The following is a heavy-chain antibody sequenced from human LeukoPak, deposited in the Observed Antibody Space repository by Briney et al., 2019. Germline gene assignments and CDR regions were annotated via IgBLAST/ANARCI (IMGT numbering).Heavy chain of an antibody. J-gene: IGHJ2*01. V-gene: IGHV3-33*01. D-gene: IGHD2-21*01. CDR3: ARGRRDNSDWYFDL. CDR2: IWYDGSKR. Sequence: PGGSLRLSCAASGFTFSSYGVNWVRQPPGKGLEWVAVIWYDGSKRYYADSVKGRFTISRDDSKHTQYLQMDSLRAEDTAVYYCARGRRDNSDWYFDLWGRDNLVTVSS. CDR1: GFTFSSYG.